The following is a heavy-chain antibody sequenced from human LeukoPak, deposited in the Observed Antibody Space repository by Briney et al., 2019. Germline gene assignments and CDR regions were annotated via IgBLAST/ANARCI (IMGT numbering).Heavy chain of an antibody. V-gene: IGHV3-30*04. Sequence: GRSLRLSCAASGFTFSGYAMHWVRQAPGRGLEWVAVISYDGTNTFYADSVKGRFSISRDNSKDTLSLQMNSLRVEDTGLYYCARTRGGSSAVFDIWGQGTTVTVSS. CDR1: GFTFSGYA. CDR2: ISYDGTNT. J-gene: IGHJ6*02. CDR3: ARTRGGSSAVFDI. D-gene: IGHD2-15*01.